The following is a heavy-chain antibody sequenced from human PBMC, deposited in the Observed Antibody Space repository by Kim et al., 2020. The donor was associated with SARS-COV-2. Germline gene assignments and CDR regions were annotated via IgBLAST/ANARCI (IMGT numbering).Heavy chain of an antibody. D-gene: IGHD3-10*01. CDR3: ARNLVRFPGVHKDY. CDR2: ISSSSSTI. V-gene: IGHV3-48*02. CDR1: GFTFSSYS. J-gene: IGHJ4*02. Sequence: GGSLRLSCAASGFTFSSYSMNWVRQAPGKGLEWVSYISSSSSTIYYADSVKGRFTISRDNAKNSLYLQMNSLRDEDTAVYYCARNLVRFPGVHKDYWGQGTLVTVSS.